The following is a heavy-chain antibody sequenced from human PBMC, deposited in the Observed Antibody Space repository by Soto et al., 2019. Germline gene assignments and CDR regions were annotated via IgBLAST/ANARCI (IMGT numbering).Heavy chain of an antibody. V-gene: IGHV4-4*07. CDR2: IYASRSA. D-gene: IGHD2-21*01. J-gene: IGHJ5*02. CDR1: DASIGDYD. CDR3: AKSAIPRGGCFPP. Sequence: TFADASIGDYDVSRLRKPAGKGLEWIGRIYASRSANYNPSLKSRVTMSVDKSKNQFSLNMTSVTAADTAIYHSAKSAIPRGGCFPPRVQRTLVTGSS.